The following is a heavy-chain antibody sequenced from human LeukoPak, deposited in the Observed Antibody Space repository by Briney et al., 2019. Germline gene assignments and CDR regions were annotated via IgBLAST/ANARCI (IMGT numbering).Heavy chain of an antibody. CDR3: ARDGAYSASNV. CDR1: GFTFSDEY. Sequence: GGSLRLSCAASGFTFSDEYMSWIRQAPGKGLEWISCVSNSGSTIYYADSVKGRFTISRDNVKNSLYLQMNSLRVEDTAVYYCARDGAYSASNVRGQGTMVAVS. CDR2: VSNSGSTI. V-gene: IGHV3-11*01. D-gene: IGHD6-13*01. J-gene: IGHJ3*01.